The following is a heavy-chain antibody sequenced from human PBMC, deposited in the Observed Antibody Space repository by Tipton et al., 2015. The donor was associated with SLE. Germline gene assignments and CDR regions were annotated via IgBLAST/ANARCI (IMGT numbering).Heavy chain of an antibody. CDR2: IYYSGST. CDR1: GYSISSGYF. D-gene: IGHD3-9*01. J-gene: IGHJ4*02. CDR3: ARQIYHNLLSGYAGLLGGFDF. Sequence: GLVKPSETLSLTCVVSGYSISSGYFWTWMRQPPGKGLEWIGSIYYSGSTYYNPSLKSRVTISVDTSKNQFSLKLSSVTAADTALYYCARQIYHNLLSGYAGLLGGFDFWGRGTLVTVSS. V-gene: IGHV4-38-2*01.